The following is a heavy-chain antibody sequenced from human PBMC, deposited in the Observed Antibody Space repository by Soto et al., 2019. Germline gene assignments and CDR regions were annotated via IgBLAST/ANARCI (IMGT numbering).Heavy chain of an antibody. CDR1: GFTFSRYS. D-gene: IGHD3-22*01. Sequence: EVQLVESGGGLVQPGGSLRLSCAASGFTFSRYSMNWVRQAPGKGLQWISYISASGSPIYYADSVKGRFTVSRDNAKNSLYLVMNRLRDEDTAVYYCATPPRDYFDGSGHHDYSTWGQGTLVTVSS. CDR2: ISASGSPI. J-gene: IGHJ5*02. V-gene: IGHV3-48*02. CDR3: ATPPRDYFDGSGHHDYST.